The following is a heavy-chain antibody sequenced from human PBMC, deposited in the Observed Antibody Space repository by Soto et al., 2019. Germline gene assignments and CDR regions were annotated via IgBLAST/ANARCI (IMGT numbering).Heavy chain of an antibody. Sequence: PSETLSLTCTVPGGSISSYYWSWIRQPAGKGLEWIGRIYTSGSTNYNPSLKSRVTMSVDTSKNQFSLKLSSVTAADTAVYYCARAALVGATRNWFDPWGQGTLVTVSS. CDR2: IYTSGST. CDR1: GGSISSYY. D-gene: IGHD1-26*01. V-gene: IGHV4-4*07. CDR3: ARAALVGATRNWFDP. J-gene: IGHJ5*02.